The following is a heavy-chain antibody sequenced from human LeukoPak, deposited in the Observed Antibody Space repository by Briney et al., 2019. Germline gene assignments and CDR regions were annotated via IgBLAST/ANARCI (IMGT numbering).Heavy chain of an antibody. V-gene: IGHV3-21*01. J-gene: IGHJ4*02. CDR2: IVGSSST. D-gene: IGHD6-13*01. CDR3: ARIGAGSSRDY. CDR1: GFTFSNFA. Sequence: GGSPRLSCAASGFTFSNFAMTWVRQAPGKGLEWVSSIVGSSSTYYADSLKGRFTISRDNAKNSLYLQMNSLRAEDTAVYYCARIGAGSSRDYWGQGTLVTVPS.